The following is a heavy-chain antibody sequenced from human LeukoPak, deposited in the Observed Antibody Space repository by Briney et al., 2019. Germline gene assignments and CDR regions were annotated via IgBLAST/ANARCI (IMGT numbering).Heavy chain of an antibody. CDR2: ISSSSSTI. CDR1: GFTFRSYS. J-gene: IGHJ6*03. Sequence: GGSLRLSCAASGFTFRSYSMNWVRQAPGKGLEWVSYISSSSSTIYYADSVKGRFTISRDNAKNSLYLQVNSLRAEDTAVYYCAREATETTSYYYYYYMDVWGKGTTVTVSS. D-gene: IGHD4-17*01. CDR3: AREATETTSYYYYYYMDV. V-gene: IGHV3-48*04.